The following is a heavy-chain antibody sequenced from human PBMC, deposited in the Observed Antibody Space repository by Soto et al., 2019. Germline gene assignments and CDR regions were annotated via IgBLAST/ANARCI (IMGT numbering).Heavy chain of an antibody. CDR2: MNPNSGNT. V-gene: IGHV1-8*01. Sequence: QVQLVQSGAEVKKPGASVKVSCKASGYTFTSYDINWVRQATGQGLEWMGWMNPNSGNTGYAQKVQGRVTMTRNTSISTAYMELSSLRSEDTAVYYCARTPSIAVRVAFDIWGQGTMVTVSS. D-gene: IGHD6-6*01. CDR3: ARTPSIAVRVAFDI. CDR1: GYTFTSYD. J-gene: IGHJ3*02.